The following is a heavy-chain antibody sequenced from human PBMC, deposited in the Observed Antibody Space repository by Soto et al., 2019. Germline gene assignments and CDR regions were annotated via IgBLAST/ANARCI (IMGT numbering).Heavy chain of an antibody. CDR2: IKSKTDGGTT. J-gene: IGHJ4*02. CDR3: TTDLLVVPAAIRDY. V-gene: IGHV3-15*07. CDR1: GFTFSNAW. Sequence: GGSLRLSCAASGFTFSNAWMNWVRQAPGKGLEWVGRIKSKTDGGTTDYAAPVKGRFTISRDDSKNTLYLQMNSLKTEDTAVYYCTTDLLVVPAAIRDYWGQGTLVTVSS. D-gene: IGHD2-2*02.